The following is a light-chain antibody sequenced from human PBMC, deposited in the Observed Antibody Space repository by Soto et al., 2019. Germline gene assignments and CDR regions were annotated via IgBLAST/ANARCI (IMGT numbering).Light chain of an antibody. CDR1: SSNIGAGYD. CDR3: QSYDSSLSVLYV. J-gene: IGLJ1*01. CDR2: GNS. Sequence: QSVLTQPPSVSEAPGQRVTISCTGSSSNIGAGYDVHWYQQLPGTAPKLLIYGNSNRPSGVPDRFSGSKSGTSASLAITGLQAEDEADYYCQSYDSSLSVLYVFGTGTKVTVL. V-gene: IGLV1-40*01.